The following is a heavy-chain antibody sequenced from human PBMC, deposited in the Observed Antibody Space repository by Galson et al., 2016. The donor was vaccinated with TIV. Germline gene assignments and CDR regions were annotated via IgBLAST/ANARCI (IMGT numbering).Heavy chain of an antibody. CDR2: VSYDGRDK. V-gene: IGHV3-30*03. CDR1: GFTFSSYN. J-gene: IGHJ6*02. CDR3: AISHISKWNDTYYYNGMDV. Sequence: SLSLSCAASGFTFSSYNMHWVRQTPDKGLEWVAVVSYDGRDKFYGDSVKGRFTISRDNSESTLSLQMTSLRDEDTAVYYCAISHISKWNDTYYYNGMDVWGQGTTVTVSS. D-gene: IGHD1-1*01.